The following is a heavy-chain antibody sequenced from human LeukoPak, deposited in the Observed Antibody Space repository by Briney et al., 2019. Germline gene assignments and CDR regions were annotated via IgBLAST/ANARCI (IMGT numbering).Heavy chain of an antibody. J-gene: IGHJ4*02. CDR3: ARGRSGGLVTLDN. V-gene: IGHV4-59*01. CDR2: ISYSGST. Sequence: SETLSLTCTVSGGSISSSYWSWIRQPPGKGLEWIGYISYSGSTNCNPSLRSRVTISVDTSKNQFPLKLTSVTAADTAVYYCARGRSGGLVTLDNWGQGTLVSVSS. D-gene: IGHD2-21*02. CDR1: GGSISSSY.